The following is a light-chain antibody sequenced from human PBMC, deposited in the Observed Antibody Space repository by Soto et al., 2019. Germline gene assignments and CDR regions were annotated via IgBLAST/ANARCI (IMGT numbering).Light chain of an antibody. Sequence: EIVMTQSPATLSVSPGERATLSCRASQSVNSNLAWYQQKPGQAPRLLMSGSSTMATGIPARFSGSGSGTDFTLSISSLQSEDFAVYYCQQYNKRPYTFGQGTNLEI. CDR3: QQYNKRPYT. J-gene: IGKJ2*01. CDR2: GSS. CDR1: QSVNSN. V-gene: IGKV3-15*01.